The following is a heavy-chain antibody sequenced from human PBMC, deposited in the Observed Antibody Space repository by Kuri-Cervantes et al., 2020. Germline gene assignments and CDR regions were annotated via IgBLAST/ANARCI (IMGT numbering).Heavy chain of an antibody. J-gene: IGHJ3*02. CDR3: AKEGGDYGDYAAFDI. V-gene: IGHV3-66*02. CDR2: IYSGDST. Sequence: GESLKISCAASGFTFSSYAMSWVRQAPGKGLEWVSVIYSGDSTYHVDSVKGRFTVSRDNSKNTVYLQMNSLRAEDTAVYYCAKEGGDYGDYAAFDIWGQGTMVTVSS. D-gene: IGHD4-17*01. CDR1: GFTFSSYA.